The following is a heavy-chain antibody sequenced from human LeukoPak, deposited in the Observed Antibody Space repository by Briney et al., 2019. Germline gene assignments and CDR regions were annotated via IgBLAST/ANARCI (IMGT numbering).Heavy chain of an antibody. Sequence: ASVNVSCKASGYTFITYGVNWVRQAPGQGLDWMGWISPYNGNPNYAQKLQGRVTMTTDTSTTKAYMQLRSLRSDDTAVYYCARDRYVHMVRGVIRLDYWGQGTLVTVSS. CDR2: ISPYNGNP. V-gene: IGHV1-18*01. J-gene: IGHJ4*02. D-gene: IGHD3-10*01. CDR3: ARDRYVHMVRGVIRLDY. CDR1: GYTFITYG.